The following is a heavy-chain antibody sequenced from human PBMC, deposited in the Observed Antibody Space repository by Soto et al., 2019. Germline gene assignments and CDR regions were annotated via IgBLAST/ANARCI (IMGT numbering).Heavy chain of an antibody. CDR3: AGTDDSLDY. CDR1: GITFSNYY. V-gene: IGHV3-21*02. J-gene: IGHJ4*02. CDR2: ISSSGSHV. Sequence: EVQLVESGGGLVKPGGSLRLSCAASGITFSNYYMNWICQAPGKGLEWVSSISSSGSHVFYADSVRGRFTISRDNAKNSLYLQMNSLRAEDSAVYYCAGTDDSLDYWGQGTLVTVSS. D-gene: IGHD4-4*01.